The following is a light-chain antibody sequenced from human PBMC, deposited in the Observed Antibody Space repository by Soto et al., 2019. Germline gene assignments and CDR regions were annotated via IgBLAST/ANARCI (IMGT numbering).Light chain of an antibody. Sequence: QSVLTQPPSVSGAPGQRVTISCTGSSSNIVAGYDVHWYKQLPGTAPKLLIYGNSNRPSGVPDRFSGSKSGTSASLAITGLQAEDEADYYCQSYDSSLSGYVFGTGTKFTVL. V-gene: IGLV1-40*01. CDR1: SSNIVAGYD. CDR2: GNS. J-gene: IGLJ1*01. CDR3: QSYDSSLSGYV.